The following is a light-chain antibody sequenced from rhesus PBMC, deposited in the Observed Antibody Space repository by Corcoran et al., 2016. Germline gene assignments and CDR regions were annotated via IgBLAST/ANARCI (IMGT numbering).Light chain of an antibody. V-gene: IGKV1-66*01. CDR2: DAS. CDR1: QGINHY. CDR3: QQYGNSPPT. J-gene: IGKJ4*01. Sequence: DIQMTQSPSSLSASVGDRVTITCRASQGINHYLSWYQPKPGKSPKPLFNDASSLEKGVPSRFSGSGSGTAYTFTISGLQPEDIATYYCQQYGNSPPTFGGGTKVEIQ.